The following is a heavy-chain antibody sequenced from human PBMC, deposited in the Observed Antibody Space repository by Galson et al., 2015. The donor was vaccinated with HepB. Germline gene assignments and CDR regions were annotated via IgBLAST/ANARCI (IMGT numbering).Heavy chain of an antibody. Sequence: SLRLSCAASGFTFSSYSMNWVRQAPGKGLEWVSSISSSSSYIYYADSVKGRFTISRDNAKNSLYLQMNSLRAEDTAVYYCARDMGIQLWSENYYYYYGMDVWGQGTTVTVSS. V-gene: IGHV3-21*01. D-gene: IGHD5-18*01. CDR2: ISSSSSYI. CDR1: GFTFSSYS. CDR3: ARDMGIQLWSENYYYYYGMDV. J-gene: IGHJ6*02.